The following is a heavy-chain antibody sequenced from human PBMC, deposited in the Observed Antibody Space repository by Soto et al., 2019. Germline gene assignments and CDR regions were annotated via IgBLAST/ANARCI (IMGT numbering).Heavy chain of an antibody. CDR1: GFTFNTYD. CDR2: ITTSSAYI. V-gene: IGHV3-21*01. D-gene: IGHD2-21*01. CDR3: VRSGTARLLRHSWFDT. J-gene: IGHJ5*02. Sequence: EVQLVESGGGLVKPGGSLRLSCAASGFTFNTYDMNWVRQAPGKGLEWVSSITTSSAYIYYADSLKGRITISRDNAKNPLFLQMNSLRAEYTAVYYCVRSGTARLLRHSWFDTWGQGTLVTVSS.